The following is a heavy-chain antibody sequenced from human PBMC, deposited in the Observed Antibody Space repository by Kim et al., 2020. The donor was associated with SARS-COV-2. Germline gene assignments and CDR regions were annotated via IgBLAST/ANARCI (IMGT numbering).Heavy chain of an antibody. J-gene: IGHJ4*02. CDR3: ARQTCSGGICYQGDY. D-gene: IGHD2-15*01. V-gene: IGHV5-51*01. CDR1: GYSFTSNW. Sequence: GESLKISCKGSGYSFTSNWIAWVRQMPGKGLEWMGVINPDDSNTKYSPSFQGPVTISADKSISTAYLHWSSLKASDTAIYYCARQTCSGGICYQGDYWGQGTLVTVSS. CDR2: INPDDSNT.